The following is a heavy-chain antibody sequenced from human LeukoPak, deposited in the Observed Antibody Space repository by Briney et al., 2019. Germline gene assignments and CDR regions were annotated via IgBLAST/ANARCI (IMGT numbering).Heavy chain of an antibody. CDR1: GFTFSSYG. J-gene: IGHJ4*02. Sequence: GGSLRLSCAASGFTFSSYGMHWVRQAPGKGLEWVAVIWYEGSNKYYADSVKGRFTIPRDNSKNTLYLQMNSLSAEDTALYFCARDPGYSFYFDYWGQGILVTVSS. V-gene: IGHV3-33*01. D-gene: IGHD5-12*01. CDR2: IWYEGSNK. CDR3: ARDPGYSFYFDY.